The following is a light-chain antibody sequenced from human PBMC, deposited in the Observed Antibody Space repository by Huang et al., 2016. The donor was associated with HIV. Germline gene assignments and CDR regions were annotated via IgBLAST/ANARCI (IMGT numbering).Light chain of an antibody. CDR2: DAS. J-gene: IGKJ3*01. CDR3: QQRSNWPPFT. Sequence: EIVLTQSPATLSLSPGESATLSCRASQSVSSNLAWYQQKPGQAPRLLIYDASNRATGVPVRFSGSGSGTDFTLTISSLEPEDFAVYYCQQRSNWPPFTFGPGTKVDIK. CDR1: QSVSSN. V-gene: IGKV3-11*01.